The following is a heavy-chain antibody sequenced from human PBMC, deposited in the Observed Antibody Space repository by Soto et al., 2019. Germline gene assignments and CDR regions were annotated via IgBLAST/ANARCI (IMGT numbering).Heavy chain of an antibody. CDR2: IYYSGST. Sequence: QVQLQESGPGLVKPSQTLSLTCTVSGGSISSGGYYWSWIRQHPGKGLEWIGYIYYSGSTYYNPSLKSRVTTXXDXSXXQFSLKLSSVTAADTAVYYCARGHYYDSSGTLFGYWGQGTLVTVSS. CDR1: GGSISSGGYY. CDR3: ARGHYYDSSGTLFGY. D-gene: IGHD3-22*01. J-gene: IGHJ4*02. V-gene: IGHV4-31*03.